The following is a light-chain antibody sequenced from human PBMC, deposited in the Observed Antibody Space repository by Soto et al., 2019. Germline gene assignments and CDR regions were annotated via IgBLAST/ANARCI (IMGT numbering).Light chain of an antibody. CDR1: QSVSSN. Sequence: EIVMTQSPATLSVSPGERATLSCRASQSVSSNLAWYQQKPGQAPRLLIYGASTRATGIPARFSGSGSGTEFTLTSGSLKSEDFAVYYCQQYNNWPFPSWTFGQGTKVEIK. CDR3: QQYNNWPFPSWT. CDR2: GAS. V-gene: IGKV3-15*01. J-gene: IGKJ1*01.